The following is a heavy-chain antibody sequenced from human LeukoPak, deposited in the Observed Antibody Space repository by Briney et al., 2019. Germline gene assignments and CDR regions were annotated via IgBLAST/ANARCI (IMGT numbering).Heavy chain of an antibody. D-gene: IGHD1-26*01. J-gene: IGHJ4*02. V-gene: IGHV4-34*01. CDR1: GGSFSGHY. CDR2: INHSGST. Sequence: SETLSLTCGVYGGSFSGHYWSWIRQPPGKGLEWIGEINHSGSTNFNPSLKSRVTISVDTSKNQFSLTLSSVTAADTAVYYCARLPVGASTDYWGQGTLVTVSS. CDR3: ARLPVGASTDY.